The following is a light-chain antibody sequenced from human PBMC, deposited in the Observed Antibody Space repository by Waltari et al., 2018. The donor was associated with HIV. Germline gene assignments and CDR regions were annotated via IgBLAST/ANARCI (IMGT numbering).Light chain of an antibody. Sequence: SYELTQPPSVSVSPGQTASITCSGDKLGDKYACWYQQKPGQSPVLVIYQDSKRPSGISERVSGSNSGNTATLTISGTQAMDEADYYCQAWDSSAAAVFGGGTKLTVL. CDR2: QDS. V-gene: IGLV3-1*01. CDR3: QAWDSSAAAV. CDR1: KLGDKY. J-gene: IGLJ3*02.